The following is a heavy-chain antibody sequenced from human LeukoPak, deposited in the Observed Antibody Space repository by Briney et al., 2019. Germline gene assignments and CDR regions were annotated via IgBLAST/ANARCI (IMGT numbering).Heavy chain of an antibody. CDR2: INPNSGVT. CDR3: AKDLSRYFDWGSFDY. J-gene: IGHJ4*02. D-gene: IGHD3-9*01. Sequence: ASVKVSCKASGYTFSGFYIHWVRQAPGQGLEWMGWINPNSGVTNYAQKLQGRVTITRDTSIDTAYMQLSRLRSDDTAVYYCAKDLSRYFDWGSFDYWGQGTLVTVSS. V-gene: IGHV1-2*02. CDR1: GYTFSGFY.